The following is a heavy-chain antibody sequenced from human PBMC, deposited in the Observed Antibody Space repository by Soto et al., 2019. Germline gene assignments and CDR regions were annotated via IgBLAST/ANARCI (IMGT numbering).Heavy chain of an antibody. V-gene: IGHV4-34*01. CDR3: ARLGRRSSSWYGGYYYYYGMDV. Sequence: SETLSLTCAVYGGSFSGCYWSWIRQRPGKGLEWIGEINHSGSTNYNPSLKSRVTISVDTSKNQFSLKLSSVTAADTAVYYCARLGRRSSSWYGGYYYYYGMDVWGQVTTVTVSS. CDR1: GGSFSGCY. J-gene: IGHJ6*02. D-gene: IGHD6-13*01. CDR2: INHSGST.